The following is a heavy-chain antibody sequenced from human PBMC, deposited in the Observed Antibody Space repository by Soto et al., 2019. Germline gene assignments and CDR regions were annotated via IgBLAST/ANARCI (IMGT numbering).Heavy chain of an antibody. CDR1: GFTVSSNY. D-gene: IGHD3-10*01. J-gene: IGHJ2*01. CDR3: AREGPLTYMVRGVLAIHWYFDL. CDR2: IYSGGST. Sequence: GGSLRLSCAASGFTVSSNYMSWVRQAPGKGLEWVSVIYSGGSTYYADSVKGRFTISRDNSKNTLYLQMNSLRAEDTAVYYCAREGPLTYMVRGVLAIHWYFDLWGRGTLVTVSS. V-gene: IGHV3-66*01.